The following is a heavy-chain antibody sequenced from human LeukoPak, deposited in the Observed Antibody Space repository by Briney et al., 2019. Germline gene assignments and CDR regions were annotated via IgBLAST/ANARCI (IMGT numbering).Heavy chain of an antibody. CDR3: AGRYCSSTSCYGGNAFDI. D-gene: IGHD2-2*01. V-gene: IGHV3-48*03. CDR2: ISSSGSTT. Sequence: PGGSLRLSCATSGFSFSNYEMNWVRQAPGKGLEWVSYISSSGSTTYYADSVKGRFTISRDNSKNTLYLQMNSLRAEDTAVYYCAGRYCSSTSCYGGNAFDIWGQGTMVTVSS. CDR1: GFSFSNYE. J-gene: IGHJ3*02.